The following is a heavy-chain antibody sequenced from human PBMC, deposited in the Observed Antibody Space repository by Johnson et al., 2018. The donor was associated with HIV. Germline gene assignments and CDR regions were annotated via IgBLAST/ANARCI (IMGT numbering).Heavy chain of an antibody. Sequence: QVQLVESGGGVVQPGRSLRLSCAASGFTFSTYAMHWVRQAPGKGLEWVAVISSDESNKYYADSVKGRFTISRDNSKNTLYMPMNSLRAEDTAVYFCAKDQGYKGFEPDAFDIWGRGKMVTVSS. CDR2: ISSDESNK. J-gene: IGHJ3*02. D-gene: IGHD1-14*01. CDR3: AKDQGYKGFEPDAFDI. CDR1: GFTFSTYA. V-gene: IGHV3-30*04.